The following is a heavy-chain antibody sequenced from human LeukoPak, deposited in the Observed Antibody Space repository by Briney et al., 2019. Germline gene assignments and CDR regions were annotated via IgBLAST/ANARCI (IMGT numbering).Heavy chain of an antibody. V-gene: IGHV3-21*01. CDR3: ARGPPRGRPAGGYAFDI. D-gene: IGHD6-19*01. Sequence: KPGGSLRLSCAASGFTFSSYSMNWVRQAPGKGLEWVSSISSSSSYIYYADSVKGRFTISRDNAKNSLYLQMNSLRAEDTAVYYCARGPPRGRPAGGYAFDIWGQGTMVTVSS. J-gene: IGHJ3*02. CDR1: GFTFSSYS. CDR2: ISSSSSYI.